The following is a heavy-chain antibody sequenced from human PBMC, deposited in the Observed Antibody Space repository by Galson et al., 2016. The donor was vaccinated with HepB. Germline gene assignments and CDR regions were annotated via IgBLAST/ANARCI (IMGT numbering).Heavy chain of an antibody. J-gene: IGHJ4*02. D-gene: IGHD5-12*01. CDR1: GYPISGGYY. V-gene: IGHV4-61*08. CDR2: IYYSGSS. Sequence: SETLSLTCTVSGYPISGGYYWSWIRQPPGKRLEWIGNIYYSGSSSYNPSLKSRVTISLDTSKNQFSLRLSTVTAADTAFYYCARDREWCRFRGYYYWGQGTLVSVSS. CDR3: ARDREWCRFRGYYY.